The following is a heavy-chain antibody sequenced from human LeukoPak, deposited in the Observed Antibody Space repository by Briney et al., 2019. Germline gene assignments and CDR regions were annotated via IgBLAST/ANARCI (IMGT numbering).Heavy chain of an antibody. V-gene: IGHV4/OR15-8*01. J-gene: IGHJ2*01. Sequence: SETLSLTCDVPGGSISSSNWWSWVRQPPGKGLEWIGEIYHSGSINYNPSLKSRVTMSVDKSKNQFSLKLSSVTAADTAVYYCAGSGSGSYYSPWYFDLWGRGTLVTVSS. D-gene: IGHD3-10*01. CDR2: IYHSGSI. CDR3: AGSGSGSYYSPWYFDL. CDR1: GGSISSSNW.